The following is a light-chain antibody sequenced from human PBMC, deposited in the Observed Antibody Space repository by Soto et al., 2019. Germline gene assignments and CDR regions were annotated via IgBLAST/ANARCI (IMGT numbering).Light chain of an antibody. Sequence: QSVLTQPASVSGSPGQSITISCTGTSSDVGNYNLFSWYQHHPGKAPKLMIYEDSKRPSGVSNRFSGSKSGNTASLTISGLQAEDEAGYYCCSYAISSTYVFGIGTKLTVL. CDR1: SSDVGNYNL. CDR2: EDS. V-gene: IGLV2-23*01. CDR3: CSYAISSTYV. J-gene: IGLJ1*01.